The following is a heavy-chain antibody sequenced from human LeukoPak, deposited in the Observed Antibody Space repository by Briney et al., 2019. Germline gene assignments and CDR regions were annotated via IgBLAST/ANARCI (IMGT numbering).Heavy chain of an antibody. Sequence: GGSLRLSCAASGFTFSSYSMNWVRQAPGKGLEWVSSISSSSSYIYYADSVKGRFTISRDNAKNSLYLQMNSLRAEDTAVYYCASCASSSIWFDPWGQGTLVTVSS. CDR2: ISSSSSYI. V-gene: IGHV3-21*01. J-gene: IGHJ5*02. CDR1: GFTFSSYS. D-gene: IGHD6-6*01. CDR3: ASCASSSIWFDP.